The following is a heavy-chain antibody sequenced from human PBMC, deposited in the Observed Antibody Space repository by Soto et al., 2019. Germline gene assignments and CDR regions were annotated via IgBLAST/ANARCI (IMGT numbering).Heavy chain of an antibody. CDR3: ASYGIMIFGVVRGGMDV. CDR2: IYYSGST. V-gene: IGHV4-39*01. J-gene: IGHJ6*01. Sequence: QLQLQESGPGLVKPSETLSLTCTVSGGSISSSSYYWGWIRQPPGKGLEWIGSIYYSGSTYYNPSLKSRVTISVNTSKIQFTLKLSSVTAADTGVYYCASYGIMIFGVVRGGMDVWGQGTTVTVSS. CDR1: GGSISSSSYY. D-gene: IGHD3-3*01.